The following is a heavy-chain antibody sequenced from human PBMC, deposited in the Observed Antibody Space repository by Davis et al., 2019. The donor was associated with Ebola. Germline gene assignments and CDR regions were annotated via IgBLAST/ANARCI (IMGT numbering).Heavy chain of an antibody. CDR1: GFTFSSYA. CDR2: ISGSGGST. J-gene: IGHJ6*04. Sequence: GESLKISCAASGFTFSSYAMSWVRQAPGKGLEWVSAISGSGGSTYYADSVKGRFTISRDNSKNTLYLQMNSLRAEDTAVYYCAKGGSAVTTGYYYGMDVWGKGTTVTVSS. CDR3: AKGGSAVTTGYYYGMDV. V-gene: IGHV3-23*01. D-gene: IGHD4-17*01.